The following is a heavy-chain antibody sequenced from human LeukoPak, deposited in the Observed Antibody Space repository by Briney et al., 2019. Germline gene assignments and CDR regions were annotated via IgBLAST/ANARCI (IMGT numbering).Heavy chain of an antibody. CDR2: IYPGDSDT. V-gene: IGHV5-51*01. D-gene: IGHD2-8*01. CDR1: GYSFTSYW. CDR3: ARVYCINGVCSDFDY. J-gene: IGHJ4*02. Sequence: GESLKISCKGSGYSFTSYWIGWVRQMPGKGLEWMGIIYPGDSDTRYSPSFQGQVTIPADKSISTAYLQWSSLKASDTAMYYCARVYCINGVCSDFDYWGQGTLVTVSS.